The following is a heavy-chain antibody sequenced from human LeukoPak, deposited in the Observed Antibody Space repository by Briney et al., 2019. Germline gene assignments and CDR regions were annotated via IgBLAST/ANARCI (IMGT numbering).Heavy chain of an antibody. V-gene: IGHV3-7*01. CDR3: ARIIINSGYSYGIDF. CDR2: IKQDGSEK. Sequence: GGSLRLSCAASGFTFSLYWMNWVRRAPGKGLEWVANIKQDGSEKNYVDSVKGRFTISRDNAKNTLFLQMNSLRADDTAVYYCARIIINSGYSYGIDFWGQGTLVTVSS. J-gene: IGHJ4*02. D-gene: IGHD5-18*01. CDR1: GFTFSLYW.